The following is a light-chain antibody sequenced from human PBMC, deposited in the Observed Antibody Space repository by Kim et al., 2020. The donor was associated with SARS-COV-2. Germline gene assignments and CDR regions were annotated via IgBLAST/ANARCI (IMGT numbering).Light chain of an antibody. V-gene: IGKV1-17*03. CDR1: QVVGIY. CDR2: AAS. CDR3: LQHSGYPRT. Sequence: GYLRGIDTVAIRASQVVGIYLAWFKRKPGNAPKRLRYAASSLQFGAPPRFSGSRSGTEFTLTISSLQPENFTTYYCLQHSGYPRTFGQGTKVDIK. J-gene: IGKJ1*01.